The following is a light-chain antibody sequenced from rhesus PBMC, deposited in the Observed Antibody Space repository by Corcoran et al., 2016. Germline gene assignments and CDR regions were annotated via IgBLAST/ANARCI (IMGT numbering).Light chain of an antibody. Sequence: DIQMTQSPSSLSASVGDKVTITCRASQGISSWLAWYQQKPGQGPKLLSYAASSLQSGVPSRFSGSGSGTDYTLTISSLQPEDFATYYCQQGYNTPWTFGQGTKVEIK. CDR2: AAS. J-gene: IGKJ1*01. V-gene: IGKV1-18*01. CDR1: QGISSW. CDR3: QQGYNTPWT.